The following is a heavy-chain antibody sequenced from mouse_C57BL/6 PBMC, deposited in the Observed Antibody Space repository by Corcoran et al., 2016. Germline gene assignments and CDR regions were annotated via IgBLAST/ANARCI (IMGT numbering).Heavy chain of an antibody. CDR1: GYAFSSYW. V-gene: IGHV1-80*01. Sequence: QVQLQQSGAELVKPGASVKISCKASGYAFSSYWMNWVKQRPGKGLEWIGQIYPGDGDTNYNGKFKGKATLTADKSSSTAYTQLSSLTSEDSAVYCCARRESTVVAPDYWGQGTTLTVSS. CDR3: ARRESTVVAPDY. D-gene: IGHD1-1*01. CDR2: IYPGDGDT. J-gene: IGHJ2*01.